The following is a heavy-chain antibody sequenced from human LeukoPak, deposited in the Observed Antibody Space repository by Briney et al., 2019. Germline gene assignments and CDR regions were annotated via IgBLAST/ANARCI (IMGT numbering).Heavy chain of an antibody. Sequence: ASVKVSCRASGYTFTGYYMHWVRQAPGQGLEWMGWINPNSGGTNYAQKFQGRVTMTRDTSISTAYMELSRLRSDDTAVYYCARDIVMVTYWFDPWGQGTLVTVSS. CDR3: ARDIVMVTYWFDP. CDR2: INPNSGGT. V-gene: IGHV1-2*02. D-gene: IGHD5-18*01. CDR1: GYTFTGYY. J-gene: IGHJ5*02.